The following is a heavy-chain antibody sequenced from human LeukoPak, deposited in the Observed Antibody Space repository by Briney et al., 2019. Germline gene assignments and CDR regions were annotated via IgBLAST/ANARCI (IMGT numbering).Heavy chain of an antibody. D-gene: IGHD2-15*01. CDR1: GGTFSSYA. CDR2: IFPIFGTT. J-gene: IGHJ4*02. CDR3: ARGPDVLGYCSGGSCYSDY. V-gene: IGHV1-69*05. Sequence: SVKVSCKASGGTFSSYAIIWVRQAPGQGLEWMGAIFPIFGTTNYAQKFQGRVTITTDESANTAYMELSSLRSEDTAVYYCARGPDVLGYCSGGSCYSDYWGQGTLVTVSS.